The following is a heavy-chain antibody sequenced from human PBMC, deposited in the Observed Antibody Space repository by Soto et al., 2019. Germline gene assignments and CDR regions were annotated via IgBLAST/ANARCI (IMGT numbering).Heavy chain of an antibody. V-gene: IGHV5-51*01. Sequence: GDSLKISCKGSGYSFTSYWIGWVRQMPGKGLECMGIIYPGDSDTRYSPSFQGQVTISADKSISTAYLQWSSLKASDTAMYYCARRSCSGTGTAGCYYGTDVGGQGTTVTVSS. CDR3: ARRSCSGTGTAGCYYGTDV. CDR2: IYPGDSDT. CDR1: GYSFTSYW. D-gene: IGHD1-1*01. J-gene: IGHJ6*02.